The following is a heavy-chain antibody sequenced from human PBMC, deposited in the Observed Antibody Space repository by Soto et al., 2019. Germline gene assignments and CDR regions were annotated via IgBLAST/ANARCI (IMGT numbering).Heavy chain of an antibody. CDR2: VYHTGRT. J-gene: IGHJ4*01. D-gene: IGHD3-3*01. CDR1: GGSFKSGSYS. V-gene: IGHV4-61*01. Sequence: PSETLSLTCTVSGGSFKSGSYSWSWIRQPPGKGLEWIGYVYHTGRTSYNPSLKSRVSISMDTSKNQFSLNLDSVTAADTAVYFCARDFAYLDYWGHGTLVTVSS. CDR3: ARDFAYLDY.